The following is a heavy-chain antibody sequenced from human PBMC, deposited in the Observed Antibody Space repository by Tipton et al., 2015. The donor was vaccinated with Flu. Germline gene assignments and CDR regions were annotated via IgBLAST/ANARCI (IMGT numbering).Heavy chain of an antibody. CDR3: ARRDYSNYVSEPKNWFDP. D-gene: IGHD4-11*01. CDR2: LHHTGNT. Sequence: LRLSCSVSGYPIASDYLWGWIRQSPGKGLEWIGNLHHTGNTYYNPSLRSRVTISLDKSKNQFSLRLVSMTATDTAVYYCARRDYSNYVSEPKNWFDPWGQGILVTVSS. CDR1: GYPIASDYL. J-gene: IGHJ5*02. V-gene: IGHV4-38-2*01.